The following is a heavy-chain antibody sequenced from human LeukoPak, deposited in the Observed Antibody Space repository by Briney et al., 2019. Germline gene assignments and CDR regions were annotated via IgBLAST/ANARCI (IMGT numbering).Heavy chain of an antibody. Sequence: GGSLRLSCAASGFTFSSYWMSWVRQAPGKGLEWVANIKQDGSEKYYVDSVKGRFTISRDKAKNSLYLQMNSLRAEDTAVYYCARTPEVLGYCSGGSCYYYYYMDVWGKGTTVTVSS. D-gene: IGHD2-15*01. CDR3: ARTPEVLGYCSGGSCYYYYYMDV. V-gene: IGHV3-7*01. J-gene: IGHJ6*03. CDR2: IKQDGSEK. CDR1: GFTFSSYW.